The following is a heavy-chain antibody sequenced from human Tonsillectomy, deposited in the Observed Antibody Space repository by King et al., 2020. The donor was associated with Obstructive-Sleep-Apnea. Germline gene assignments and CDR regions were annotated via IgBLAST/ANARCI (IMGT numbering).Heavy chain of an antibody. CDR3: ARALKWELTLFGMDV. Sequence: VQSGAEVKKPGESLRISCKGSGYSFTSYWISWVRQMPGKGLEWMGRIDPSDSYTNYSPSFQGHVTISADKSISTAYLQWSSLKASDTAMYYCARALKWELTLFGMDVWGQGTTVTVSS. CDR2: IDPSDSYT. D-gene: IGHD1-26*01. J-gene: IGHJ6*02. CDR1: GYSFTSYW. V-gene: IGHV5-10-1*01.